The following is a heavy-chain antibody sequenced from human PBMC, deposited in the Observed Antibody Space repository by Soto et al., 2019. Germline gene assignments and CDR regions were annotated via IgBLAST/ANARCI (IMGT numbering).Heavy chain of an antibody. V-gene: IGHV4-59*01. CDR1: GGSISRYY. D-gene: IGHD2-21*02. Sequence: QVQLQESGPGLVKPSETLSLTCTVSGGSISRYYRSWIRQPPGKGLEWIGYMYNTGSTVYNPPFKSRVTISVDTSKNQFSLKLNSVTAADTAVYYCARDLWGYCGTDCYPLDVWGQGTTVTVSS. CDR2: MYNTGST. J-gene: IGHJ6*02. CDR3: ARDLWGYCGTDCYPLDV.